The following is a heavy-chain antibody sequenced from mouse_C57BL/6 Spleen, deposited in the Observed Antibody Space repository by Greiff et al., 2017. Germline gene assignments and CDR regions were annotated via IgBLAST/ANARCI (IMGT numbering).Heavy chain of an antibody. Sequence: QVQLQQSGPGLVQPSQSLSITCTVSGFSLTSYGVHWVRQSPGKGLEWPGVLWSGGSTDYNAALISRLNISKDNSKSQVFFKMNSLQADDTAIYYCARIYLWYFDVWGTGTTVTVSS. D-gene: IGHD5-1*01. CDR3: ARIYLWYFDV. J-gene: IGHJ1*03. V-gene: IGHV2-2*01. CDR1: GFSLTSYG. CDR2: LWSGGST.